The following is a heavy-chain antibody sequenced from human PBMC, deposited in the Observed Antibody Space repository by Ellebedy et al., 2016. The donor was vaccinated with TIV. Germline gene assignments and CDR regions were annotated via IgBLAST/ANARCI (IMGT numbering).Heavy chain of an antibody. Sequence: SETLSLXXTVSGGSVSSGSYYWSWIRQPPGKGLEWIGYIYYSGSTNYNPSLKSRVTISVDTSKNQFSLKLSSVTAADTAVYYCARDPSDYYGSGSYPHWGQGTLVTVSS. V-gene: IGHV4-61*01. D-gene: IGHD3-10*01. CDR2: IYYSGST. CDR3: ARDPSDYYGSGSYPH. CDR1: GGSVSSGSYY. J-gene: IGHJ4*02.